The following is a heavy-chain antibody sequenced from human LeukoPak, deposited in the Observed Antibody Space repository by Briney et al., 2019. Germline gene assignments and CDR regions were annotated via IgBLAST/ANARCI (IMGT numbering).Heavy chain of an antibody. J-gene: IGHJ5*02. V-gene: IGHV4-31*03. CDR3: AREAWAGTLSGWFDL. CDR2: IFASGST. D-gene: IGHD1-7*01. CDR1: GDPISSGAYY. Sequence: SETLSLTCSVSGDPISSGAYYWSCVRQSPGKGLEWSGYIFASGSTSYNPSLRSRVTLYFDTSKNQFFLNLNSVTAADSAVYYCAREAWAGTLSGWFDLWGQGTLVTVSS.